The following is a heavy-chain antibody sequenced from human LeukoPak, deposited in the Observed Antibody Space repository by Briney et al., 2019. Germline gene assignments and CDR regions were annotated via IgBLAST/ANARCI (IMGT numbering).Heavy chain of an antibody. D-gene: IGHD3-22*01. V-gene: IGHV3-30*01. CDR1: GFTFRSYS. CDR3: ARDPYDSGWFDY. J-gene: IGHJ5*01. Sequence: GGSLRLSCAASGFTFRSYSMHWVRQAPGKGPEWVAGISYDGSTQYYADSVKGRFTISRDNSKNTLYLQLNSLRADDTAVYYCARDPYDSGWFDYWGQGTLLTVSS. CDR2: ISYDGSTQ.